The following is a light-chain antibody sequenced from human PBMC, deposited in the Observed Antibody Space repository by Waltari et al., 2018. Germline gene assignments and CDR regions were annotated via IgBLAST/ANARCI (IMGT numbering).Light chain of an antibody. V-gene: IGLV2-23*02. CDR3: SSYAGSSKGV. Sequence: QSALTQPASVSGSPGQSITISCTGTSSDVGNYKRVSWYQQHPGKAPKLMIYAVSKRPSGVSDGFAGSRSGDMASRTISGLQPEDEAEYFCSSYAGSSKGVFGGGTKVTVL. CDR2: AVS. J-gene: IGLJ2*01. CDR1: SSDVGNYKR.